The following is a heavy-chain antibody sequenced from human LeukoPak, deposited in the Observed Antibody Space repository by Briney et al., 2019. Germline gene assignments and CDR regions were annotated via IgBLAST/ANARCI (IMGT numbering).Heavy chain of an antibody. V-gene: IGHV3-7*01. CDR1: GFTFSSYW. CDR3: ARVGPCCGGRCYVDY. Sequence: GGCLRLSCAASGFTFSSYWMTWVRQAPGKGLEWVGNIKQDGSKNHYVDSVKGRFIISRDNTKNSLYLQMNTLGVEDTAVYYGARVGPCCGGRCYVDYWGQGTQVTVSS. CDR2: IKQDGSKN. J-gene: IGHJ4*02. D-gene: IGHD2-15*01.